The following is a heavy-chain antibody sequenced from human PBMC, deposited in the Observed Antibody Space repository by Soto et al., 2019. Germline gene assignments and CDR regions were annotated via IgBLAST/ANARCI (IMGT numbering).Heavy chain of an antibody. J-gene: IGHJ4*02. Sequence: EVQLVESGGGLVQPGRSPRLSCAASGFTFDDYAMHWVRQAPGKGLEWVSGISWNSGSIGYADSVKGRFTISRDNAKNSLYLQMNSLRAEDTALYYCAKDIGVMGSGWDGGFDYWGQGTLVTVSS. CDR3: AKDIGVMGSGWDGGFDY. V-gene: IGHV3-9*01. CDR1: GFTFDDYA. CDR2: ISWNSGSI. D-gene: IGHD6-19*01.